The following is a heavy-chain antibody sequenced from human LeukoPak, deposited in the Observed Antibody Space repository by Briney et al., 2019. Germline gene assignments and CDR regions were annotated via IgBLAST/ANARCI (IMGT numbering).Heavy chain of an antibody. CDR3: AKDLRIAVAGRNYYYGMDV. D-gene: IGHD6-19*01. J-gene: IGHJ6*02. CDR2: ISGSGGST. Sequence: GGSLRLSYAASGFTFSSYAMSWVRRAPGKGLEWVSGISGSGGSTYYADSVKGRFTISRDNSKNTLYLQMNSLRAEDTAVYYCAKDLRIAVAGRNYYYGMDVWGQGTTVTVSS. V-gene: IGHV3-23*01. CDR1: GFTFSSYA.